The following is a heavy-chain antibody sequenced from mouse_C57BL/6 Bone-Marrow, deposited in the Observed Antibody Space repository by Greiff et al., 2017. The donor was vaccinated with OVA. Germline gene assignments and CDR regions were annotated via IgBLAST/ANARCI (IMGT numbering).Heavy chain of an antibody. CDR3: ARQLGFYYGSYWYFDV. Sequence: EVKLVESGGGLVQPGGSLKLSCAASGFTFSDYGMAWVRQAPRKGPEWVAFISNLAYSIYYADTVTGRFTISRENAKNTLYLEMSSLRSEDTAMYYCARQLGFYYGSYWYFDVWGTGTTVTVSS. CDR1: GFTFSDYG. CDR2: ISNLAYSI. J-gene: IGHJ1*03. D-gene: IGHD1-1*01. V-gene: IGHV5-15*01.